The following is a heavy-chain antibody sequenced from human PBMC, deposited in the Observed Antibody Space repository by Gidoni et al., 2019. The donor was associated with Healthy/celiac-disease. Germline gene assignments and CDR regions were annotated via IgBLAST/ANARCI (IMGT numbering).Heavy chain of an antibody. D-gene: IGHD3-3*01. Sequence: VQLVESGGGGVQPGRSLRLSCAASGFTFSSYSMHWVRQAPGKGLEWVAVISYDGSNKYYADSVKGRFTISRDNSKNTLYLQMNSLRAEDTAVYYCAKDRYNEYYDFWSGFPGDYWGQGTLVTVSS. V-gene: IGHV3-30*18. CDR1: GFTFSSYS. CDR2: ISYDGSNK. CDR3: AKDRYNEYYDFWSGFPGDY. J-gene: IGHJ4*02.